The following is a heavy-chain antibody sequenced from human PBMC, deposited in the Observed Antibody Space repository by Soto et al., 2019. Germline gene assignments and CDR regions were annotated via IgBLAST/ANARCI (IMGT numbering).Heavy chain of an antibody. J-gene: IGHJ3*02. CDR3: ARVERGTATTVVDAFDI. CDR2: MSHSGGT. D-gene: IGHD1-1*01. V-gene: IGHV4-34*01. Sequence: QVQLQQWGAGLLKPSETLSLTCAVYGGSVSSSNNYYWSWIRQPPGKGLEWIGEMSHSGGTHFNPSLKSRVTITVDTSKNQFSLKMSSVTAADTALYYCARVERGTATTVVDAFDIWGPGIMVTVSS. CDR1: GGSVSSSNNYY.